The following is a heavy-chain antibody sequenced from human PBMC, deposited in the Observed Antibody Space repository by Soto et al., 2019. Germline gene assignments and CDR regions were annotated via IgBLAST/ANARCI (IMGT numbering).Heavy chain of an antibody. J-gene: IGHJ1*01. Sequence: EVQLVESGGGLVKPGGSLRLSCEASVFAFSGYTKNWVRQAPGKGLEWVASISASSSYYAESVRGRFTISTDNAKKSLYLEMNSLRVAATAVYYCATDGAFCCGGSCNSVYFQHWGPGTVVCVS. CDR3: ATDGAFCCGGSCNSVYFQH. D-gene: IGHD2-15*01. CDR1: VFAFSGYT. CDR2: ISASSS. V-gene: IGHV3-21*01.